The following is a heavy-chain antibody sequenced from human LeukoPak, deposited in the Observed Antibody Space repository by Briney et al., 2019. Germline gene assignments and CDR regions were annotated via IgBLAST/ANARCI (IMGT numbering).Heavy chain of an antibody. CDR1: GGSIRSYY. V-gene: IGHV4-59*01. D-gene: IGHD6-6*01. CDR2: IYYSGST. J-gene: IGHJ5*02. Sequence: PSETLSLTCTVSGGSIRSYYWSWIRQPPGKGLEWIGYIYYSGSTNYNPSLKSRVTISVDTSKNQFSLKLSSVTAADTAVYYCARVVPTYSSSPNWFDPWGQGTLVTVSS. CDR3: ARVVPTYSSSPNWFDP.